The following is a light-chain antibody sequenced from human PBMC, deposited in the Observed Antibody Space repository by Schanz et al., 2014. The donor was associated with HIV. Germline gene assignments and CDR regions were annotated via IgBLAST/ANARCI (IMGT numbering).Light chain of an antibody. J-gene: IGLJ2*01. V-gene: IGLV2-14*03. CDR1: SRDVGGHNY. Sequence: QSVLTQPASVSGSPGQSITIYCSGTSRDVGGHNYVSWYQQYPGKVPKLIIYDVNNRPSGISDRFSGSKSGNTASLTISGLQAEDEADYYCSSYTSSSTLEGVVFGGGTKLTVL. CDR3: SSYTSSSTLEGVV. CDR2: DVN.